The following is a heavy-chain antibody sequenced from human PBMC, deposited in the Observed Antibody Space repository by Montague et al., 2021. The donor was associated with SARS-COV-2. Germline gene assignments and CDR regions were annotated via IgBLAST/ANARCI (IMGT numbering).Heavy chain of an antibody. CDR1: GFTFSSYA. CDR2: ISYDGSNK. J-gene: IGHJ6*03. D-gene: IGHD2-2*01. Sequence: SLRLSCAASGFTFSSYAMHWVRQAPGKGLEWVAVISYDGSNKYYADSVKGQFTISRDNSKNTLYLQMNSLRAEDTAVYYCATGGNQLLLFHYYYYMDVWGKGTTVTVSS. CDR3: ATGGNQLLLFHYYYYMDV. V-gene: IGHV3-30-3*01.